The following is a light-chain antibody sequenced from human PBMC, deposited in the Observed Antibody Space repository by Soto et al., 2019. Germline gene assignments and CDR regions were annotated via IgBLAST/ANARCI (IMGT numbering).Light chain of an antibody. CDR1: QSISSW. V-gene: IGKV1-5*03. J-gene: IGKJ1*01. CDR3: QHYNSYSEA. CDR2: KAS. Sequence: DIQLTQSPSTLSASVVYIFTITSRASQSISSWLAWYQQKPGKAPKLLIYKASTLKSGVPSRFSGSGSGTEFTLTISSLQPDDFATYYCQHYNSYSEAFGQGTKVDI.